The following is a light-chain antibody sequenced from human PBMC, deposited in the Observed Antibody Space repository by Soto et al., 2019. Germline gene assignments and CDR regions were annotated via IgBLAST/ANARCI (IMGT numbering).Light chain of an antibody. Sequence: AIQMTQSPSSLSASVGDRVTITCRASQVISTDLGWYQQKPGKPPKLLIYGASNLQSGVPSRFIGSGSGTDFTLTISSLQPEDFATYYCLQDYIYPWTFGQGTKVDIK. CDR2: GAS. V-gene: IGKV1-6*01. CDR1: QVISTD. CDR3: LQDYIYPWT. J-gene: IGKJ1*01.